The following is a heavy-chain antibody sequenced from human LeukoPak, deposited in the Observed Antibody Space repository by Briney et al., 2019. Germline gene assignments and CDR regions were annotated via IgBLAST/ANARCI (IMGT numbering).Heavy chain of an antibody. CDR1: GYTFTGYY. Sequence: ASVKVSCKASGYTFTGYYMHWVRQAPGQGLEWMGWINPNSGGTNYAQKFQGRVTMTRDTSISTAYMELSRLRSDDAAVYYCARTMVRGVMVVGYWGQGTLVTVSS. V-gene: IGHV1-2*02. D-gene: IGHD3-10*01. CDR2: INPNSGGT. J-gene: IGHJ4*02. CDR3: ARTMVRGVMVVGY.